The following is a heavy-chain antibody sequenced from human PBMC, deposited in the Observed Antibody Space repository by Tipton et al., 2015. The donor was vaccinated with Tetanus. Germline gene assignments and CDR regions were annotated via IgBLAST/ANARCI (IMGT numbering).Heavy chain of an antibody. D-gene: IGHD2-2*01. V-gene: IGHV4-59*08. CDR1: GGSISSYY. J-gene: IGHJ2*01. CDR2: TYYSGST. Sequence: TLSLTCTVSGGSISSYYWSWIRQPPGKGLEWIGYTYYSGSTNYNPSLKSRVTISVDTSKNQFSLKLSSVTAADTAVYYCARPHYQYWYFDLWGRGTLVTVSS. CDR3: ARPHYQYWYFDL.